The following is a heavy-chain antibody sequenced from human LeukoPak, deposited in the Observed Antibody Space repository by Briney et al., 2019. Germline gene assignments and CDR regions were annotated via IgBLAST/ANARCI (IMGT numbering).Heavy chain of an antibody. D-gene: IGHD3-9*01. J-gene: IGHJ4*02. Sequence: ASVKVSCKVSGYTLTELSMHWVRQAPGKGLEWMGGFDPEDGETIYAQKFQGRVTMTEDTSTDTAYMELNSLRSEHTAAYYCATDLTYYFDYWGQGTLVTVSS. CDR3: ATDLTYYFDY. CDR1: GYTLTELS. V-gene: IGHV1-24*01. CDR2: FDPEDGET.